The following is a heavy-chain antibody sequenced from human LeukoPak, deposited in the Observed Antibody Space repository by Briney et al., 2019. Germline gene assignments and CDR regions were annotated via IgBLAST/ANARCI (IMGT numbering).Heavy chain of an antibody. D-gene: IGHD3-10*01. CDR2: IYPGDSDT. V-gene: IGHV5-51*01. CDR1: GYNFTTFW. CDR3: ASFHISGKSYNGLHY. Sequence: GESLKISCKTSGYNFTTFWIGWVRQMPGKGLEWMGIIYPGDSDTRYSPSFQGQVTISADKSINTVYLHWISLKASDTAMYYCASFHISGKSYNGLHYWGQGTLVTVSS. J-gene: IGHJ4*02.